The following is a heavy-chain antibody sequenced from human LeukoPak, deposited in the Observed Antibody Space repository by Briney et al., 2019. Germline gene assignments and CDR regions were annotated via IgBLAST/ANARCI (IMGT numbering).Heavy chain of an antibody. V-gene: IGHV4-4*07. CDR3: ARVVRDVVVPAAIFYYYYYMDV. CDR2: IYTSGST. Sequence: SETLSLTCNVSGGSISSYYWSWIRQPAGKGLEWIGRIYTSGSTNYNPSLKSRVTISVDTSKNQFSLKLSSVTAADTAVYYCARVVRDVVVPAAIFYYYYYMDVWGKGTTVTISS. D-gene: IGHD2-2*01. CDR1: GGSISSYY. J-gene: IGHJ6*03.